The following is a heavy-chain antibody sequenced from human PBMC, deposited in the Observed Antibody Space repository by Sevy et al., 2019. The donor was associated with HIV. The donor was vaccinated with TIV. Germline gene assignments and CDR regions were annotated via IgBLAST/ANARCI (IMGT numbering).Heavy chain of an antibody. V-gene: IGHV3-23*01. CDR2: TSSNGGRK. D-gene: IGHD3-10*01. CDR1: GFTFSSYA. Sequence: GGSLRLSCAASGFTFSSYAMSWARQAPGKGLEWVSGTSSNGGRKYYVDSVKGRFTISRDNSKNTLYLQMNGLRDEDTALYYCAKTTGYSNGGVDYWGQGTLVTVSS. CDR3: AKTTGYSNGGVDY. J-gene: IGHJ4*02.